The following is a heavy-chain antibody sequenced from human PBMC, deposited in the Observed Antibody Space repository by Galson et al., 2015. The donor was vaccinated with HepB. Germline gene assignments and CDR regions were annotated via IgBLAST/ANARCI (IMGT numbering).Heavy chain of an antibody. D-gene: IGHD3-10*01. Sequence: SLRLSCAGSGFTFNSYWMNWVRQAPGKGLEWVANIKQDGSQKNYVDSAKGRFTISRDNAKNSLYLQMNSLRVEDTAVYYCAGGAGFRITHWGQGLLVTVSS. V-gene: IGHV3-7*03. CDR1: GFTFNSYW. CDR3: AGGAGFRITH. CDR2: IKQDGSQK. J-gene: IGHJ4*02.